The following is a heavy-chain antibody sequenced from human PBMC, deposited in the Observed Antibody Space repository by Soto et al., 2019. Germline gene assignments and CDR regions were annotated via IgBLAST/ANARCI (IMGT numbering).Heavy chain of an antibody. D-gene: IGHD2-15*01. CDR1: GCSISSGGYY. V-gene: IGHV4-30-4*08. Sequence: SETLSLTCTVSGCSISSGGYYWSWIRQHPGKGLEWIGYIYYSGSTYYNPSLKSRVTISVDTSKNQFSLKLSSVTAADTAVYYCARSARSGGSCYLDYWGQGTLVPVSS. J-gene: IGHJ4*02. CDR2: IYYSGST. CDR3: ARSARSGGSCYLDY.